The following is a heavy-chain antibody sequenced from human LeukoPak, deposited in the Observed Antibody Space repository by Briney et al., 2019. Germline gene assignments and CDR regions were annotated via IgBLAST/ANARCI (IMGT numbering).Heavy chain of an antibody. V-gene: IGHV1-46*01. J-gene: IGHJ5*02. CDR3: ARDYGGNSPGNWFDP. CDR2: INPSGGST. CDR1: GYTFTSYY. D-gene: IGHD4-23*01. Sequence: ASVKVSCKASGYTFTSYYMHWVRQAPGQGLEWMGIINPSGGSTSYAQKFQGRVTMTRDTSTSTVYMELSSLRSEDTAVCYCARDYGGNSPGNWFDPWGQGTLVTVSS.